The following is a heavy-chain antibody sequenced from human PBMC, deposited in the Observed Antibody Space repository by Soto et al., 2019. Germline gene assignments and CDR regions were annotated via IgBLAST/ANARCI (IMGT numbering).Heavy chain of an antibody. D-gene: IGHD3-22*01. J-gene: IGHJ3*02. Sequence: PGESLKISCKGSGYSFTNYWIGWVRQKTGKGLEWMGTIFPGDSDTRYSPSFQGQVTISADRSTSTAYLQWSSLQASDTAMYYCARRYYYDSSGARVFDIWGQGTMVTVSS. CDR3: ARRYYYDSSGARVFDI. CDR2: IFPGDSDT. CDR1: GYSFTNYW. V-gene: IGHV5-51*01.